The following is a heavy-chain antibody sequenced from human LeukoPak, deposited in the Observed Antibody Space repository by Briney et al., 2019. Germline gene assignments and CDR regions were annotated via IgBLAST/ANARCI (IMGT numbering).Heavy chain of an antibody. CDR1: GYSISSGYY. J-gene: IGHJ3*02. Sequence: SETLSLTCTVSGYSISSGYYWGWIRQPPGKGLEWIGSIYHSGSTYYNPSLKSRVTISVDTSKNQFSLKLSSVTAADTAVYYCARPYDSSGRDDAFDIWGQGTMVTVSS. V-gene: IGHV4-38-2*02. CDR3: ARPYDSSGRDDAFDI. D-gene: IGHD3-22*01. CDR2: IYHSGST.